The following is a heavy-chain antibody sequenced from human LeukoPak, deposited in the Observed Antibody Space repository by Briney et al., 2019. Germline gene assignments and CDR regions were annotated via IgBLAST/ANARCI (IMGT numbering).Heavy chain of an antibody. V-gene: IGHV4-4*09. CDR2: IYTSGNT. CDR1: GGSISNY. D-gene: IGHD3-10*01. J-gene: IGHJ3*02. Sequence: SETLSLTCSVSGGSISNYWTWIRQPPGKGLEWIVYIYTSGNTNYNTSLKNRVTISVDTSKNQFSLKLSSVTAADTAVYYCARHLRGTSTAFDIWGQGTMVTVSS. CDR3: ARHLRGTSTAFDI.